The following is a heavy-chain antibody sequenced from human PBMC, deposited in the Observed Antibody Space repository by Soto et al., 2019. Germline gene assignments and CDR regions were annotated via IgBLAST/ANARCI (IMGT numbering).Heavy chain of an antibody. CDR1: GYSFTSYW. CDR3: ARHVTPHSSGWYPLDC. CDR2: IYPGDSDT. J-gene: IGHJ4*02. Sequence: EVQLVQSGAEVKKPGESLKISCKGSGYSFTSYWIGWVRQMPGKGLEWMGIIYPGDSDTRYSPSFQGQVTISADKSISTAYLQWSSLKASETAMYACARHVTPHSSGWYPLDCWGQGTLVPVSS. V-gene: IGHV5-51*01. D-gene: IGHD6-19*01.